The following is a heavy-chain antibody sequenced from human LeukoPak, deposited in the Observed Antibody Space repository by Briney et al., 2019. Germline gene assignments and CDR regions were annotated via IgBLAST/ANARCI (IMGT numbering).Heavy chain of an antibody. CDR2: ISSSSSYI. J-gene: IGHJ4*02. CDR3: ANPGGNLPFDY. V-gene: IGHV3-21*04. Sequence: PGGSLRLSCAASGFTFSSYSMNWVRQAPGKGLEWVSSISSSSSYIYYADSVKGRFTISRDNSKNTLYLQMNSLRAEDTAVYYCANPGGNLPFDYWGQGTLVTVSS. CDR1: GFTFSSYS. D-gene: IGHD4-23*01.